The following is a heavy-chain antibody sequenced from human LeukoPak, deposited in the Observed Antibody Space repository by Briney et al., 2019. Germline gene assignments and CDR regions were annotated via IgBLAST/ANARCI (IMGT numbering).Heavy chain of an antibody. V-gene: IGHV4-34*01. CDR1: GGSFSGYY. CDR2: INHSGST. Sequence: SETLSLTCAVYGGSFSGYYWSWIRQPPGKGLEWIGEINHSGSTNYNPSLKRRVTISVDTSKNQFSLKLSSVTAADTAVYYCARDTRSSIVVVPAALDYWGQGTLVTVSS. D-gene: IGHD2-2*01. J-gene: IGHJ4*02. CDR3: ARDTRSSIVVVPAALDY.